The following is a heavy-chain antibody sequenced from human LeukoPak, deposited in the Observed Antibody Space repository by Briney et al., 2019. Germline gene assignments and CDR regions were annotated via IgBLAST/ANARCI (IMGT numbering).Heavy chain of an antibody. D-gene: IGHD4-17*01. J-gene: IGHJ3*02. CDR2: ISSRTSTI. CDR1: GFTFSSYS. V-gene: IGHV3-48*01. Sequence: GGSLRLSCAASGFTFSSYSMNWVRQAPGKGLEWVSFISSRTSTIYYADSVKGRFTISRDNSKNTLYLQMNSLRAEDTAVYYCAKDIPNDYGDYDAFDIWGQGTMVTVSS. CDR3: AKDIPNDYGDYDAFDI.